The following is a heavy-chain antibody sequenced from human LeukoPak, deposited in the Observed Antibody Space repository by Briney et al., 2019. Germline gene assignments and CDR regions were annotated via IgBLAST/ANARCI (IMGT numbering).Heavy chain of an antibody. CDR1: GGTFSSYA. CDR3: ARSSYYYDSSGYNNWFDP. V-gene: IGHV1-69*13. CDR2: IIPTFGTA. Sequence: ASVKVSCKASGGTFSSYAISWVRQAPGQGLEWMGGIIPTFGTANYAQKFQGRVTITADDSTSTAYMELSSLRSEDTAVYYCARSSYYYDSSGYNNWFDPWGQGTLVTVSS. J-gene: IGHJ5*02. D-gene: IGHD3-22*01.